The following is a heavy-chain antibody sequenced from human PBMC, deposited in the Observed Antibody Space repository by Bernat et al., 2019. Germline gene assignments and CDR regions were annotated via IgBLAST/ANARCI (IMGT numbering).Heavy chain of an antibody. CDR1: GFTFSNAW. D-gene: IGHD4-17*01. CDR3: AEDDGDYARLDV. CDR2: ISYDGSNK. Sequence: VQLVESGGGLVKPGGSLRLSCAASGFTFSNAWMNWVRQAPGKGLEWVAVISYDGSNKYYADSVKGRFTISRDNSKNTLYLQMNSLRAEDTAVYYCAEDDGDYARLDVWGQGTTVTVSS. J-gene: IGHJ6*02. V-gene: IGHV3-30*18.